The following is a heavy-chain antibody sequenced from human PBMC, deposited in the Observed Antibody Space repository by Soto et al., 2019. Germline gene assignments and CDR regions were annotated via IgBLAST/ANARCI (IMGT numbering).Heavy chain of an antibody. CDR2: IYYSGST. CDR1: GGSISSYY. J-gene: IGHJ4*02. D-gene: IGHD1-20*01. CDR3: ARRYGRNFDY. V-gene: IGHV4-59*01. Sequence: LSLTCTVSGGSISSYYWSWIRQPPGKGLEWIGYIYYSGSTNYNPSLKSRVTISVDTSKNQFSLKLSSVTAADTAVYYCARRYGRNFDYWGQGTLVTVSS.